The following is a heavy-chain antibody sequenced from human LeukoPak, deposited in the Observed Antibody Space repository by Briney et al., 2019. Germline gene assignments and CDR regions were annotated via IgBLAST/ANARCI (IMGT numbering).Heavy chain of an antibody. CDR2: IYPGDSDT. CDR1: GYSFTSYW. D-gene: IGHD3-22*01. CDR3: ARLIGTFYDSSGYPDY. J-gene: IGHJ4*02. V-gene: IGHV5-51*01. Sequence: GESLKISCKGSGYSFTSYWIGWVRQMPGKGLEWMGIIYPGDSDTRYSPSFQGQVTISADKSISTAYLQWSSLKASDTAMYYCARLIGTFYDSSGYPDYWGQGTLVTVSS.